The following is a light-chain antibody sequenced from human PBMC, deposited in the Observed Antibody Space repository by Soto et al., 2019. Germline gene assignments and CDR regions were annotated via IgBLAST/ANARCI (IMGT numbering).Light chain of an antibody. CDR2: GAS. V-gene: IGKV3-20*01. CDR1: QSVSNNY. Sequence: EIVLTQSPGTLSLSPGERATLSCRASQSVSNNYLAWYQQKPDQAPRHLIYGASNRATGIPDRFSGSESGTDFTLTISRLEPEDFAVYYCQQYGSSGTFGQGTKVEI. CDR3: QQYGSSGT. J-gene: IGKJ1*01.